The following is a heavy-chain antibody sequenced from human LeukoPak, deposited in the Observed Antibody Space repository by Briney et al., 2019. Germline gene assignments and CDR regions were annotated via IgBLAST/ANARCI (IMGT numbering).Heavy chain of an antibody. CDR1: GFTFSSYS. CDR2: ISSSSSYI. J-gene: IGHJ4*02. Sequence: GGSLRLSCAASGFTFSSYSMNWVRQAPGKGLEWVSSISSSSSYICYADSVKGRFTISRDNAKNSLYLQMNSLRAEDTAVYYCARGGPGSFDYWGQGTLVTVSS. CDR3: ARGGPGSFDY. D-gene: IGHD2-15*01. V-gene: IGHV3-21*01.